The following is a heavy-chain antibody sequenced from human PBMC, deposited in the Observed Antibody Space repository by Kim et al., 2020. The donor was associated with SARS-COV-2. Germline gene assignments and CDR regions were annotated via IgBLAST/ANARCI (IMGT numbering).Heavy chain of an antibody. Sequence: ASVKVSCKASGYTFTDYYIHWVRQAPGQGLEWMGRINPNSGGTNYAQKFQGRVTITRDTSITTAYMELSSLRSDDMVVYYCARGGKPGYDDGFHIWGQGTMSPSLQ. CDR2: INPNSGGT. V-gene: IGHV1-2*05. CDR3: ARGGKPGYDDGFHI. D-gene: IGHD3-9*01. J-gene: IGHJ3*02. CDR1: GYTFTDYY.